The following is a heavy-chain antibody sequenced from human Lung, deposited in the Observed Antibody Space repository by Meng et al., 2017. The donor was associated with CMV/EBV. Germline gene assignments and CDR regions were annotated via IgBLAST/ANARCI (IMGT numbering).Heavy chain of an antibody. D-gene: IGHD5-12*01. CDR3: ARGGRGYSGLLPKGY. CDR1: GGSFSGYY. V-gene: IGHV4-34*01. Sequence: SXTXSLXCAVYGGSFSGYYWSWIRQPPGKGLEWIGEINHSGSTNYNPSLKSRVTISVDTSKNQFSLKLSSVTAADTAVYYCARGGRGYSGLLPKGYWGQGXLVTVSS. CDR2: INHSGST. J-gene: IGHJ4*02.